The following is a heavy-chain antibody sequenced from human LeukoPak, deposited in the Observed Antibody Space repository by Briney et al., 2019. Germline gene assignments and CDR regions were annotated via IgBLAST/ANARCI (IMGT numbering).Heavy chain of an antibody. CDR2: MNPNSGNT. CDR3: ARVLRLRFLEWQLHY. Sequence: ASVKVSCKASGYTFTSYDINWVRQAAGQGLEWMGWMNPNSGNTGYAQKFQGRVTMTRNTSISTAYMELSSLRSEDTAVYYCARVLRLRFLEWQLHYWGQGTLVTVSS. J-gene: IGHJ4*02. CDR1: GYTFTSYD. D-gene: IGHD3-3*01. V-gene: IGHV1-8*01.